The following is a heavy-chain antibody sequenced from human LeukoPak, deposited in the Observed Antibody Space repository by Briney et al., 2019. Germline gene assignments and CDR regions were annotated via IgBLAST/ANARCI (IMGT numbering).Heavy chain of an antibody. CDR3: AKDAANYPFFFDF. CDR1: GFTFSSYG. J-gene: IGHJ4*02. V-gene: IGHV3-23*01. Sequence: GGSLRLSCAASGFTFSSYGMSWVRQAPGKGLEWVSAISGSGGTTYYADSVKGRFTISRDNSKNTLYLQMNSLRAEDAALYYCAKDAANYPFFFDFWGQGTPVTVSS. CDR2: ISGSGGTT. D-gene: IGHD4/OR15-4a*01.